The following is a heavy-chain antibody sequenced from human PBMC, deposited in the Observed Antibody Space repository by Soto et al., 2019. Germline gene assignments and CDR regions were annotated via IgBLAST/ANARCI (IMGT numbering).Heavy chain of an antibody. CDR1: GFTFSSYA. Sequence: EVQLLESGGGLVQPGGSLRLSCAASGFTFSSYAMSWVRQAPGKGLEWVSAISGSGGSTYYADSVKGRFTISRDNSKNTLYLQMNILRAEDTAVYYCAKDKLNVVVPAAKGLVWFDPWGQGTLVTVSS. D-gene: IGHD2-2*01. V-gene: IGHV3-23*01. CDR2: ISGSGGST. J-gene: IGHJ5*02. CDR3: AKDKLNVVVPAAKGLVWFDP.